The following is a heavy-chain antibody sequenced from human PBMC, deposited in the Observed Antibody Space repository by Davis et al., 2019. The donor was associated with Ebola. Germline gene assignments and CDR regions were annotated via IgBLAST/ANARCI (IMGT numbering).Heavy chain of an antibody. J-gene: IGHJ4*02. CDR2: ISSSAGTI. CDR1: GASISSSNYY. Sequence: LSLTCTVSGASISSSNYYWGWIRQAPGKGLEWVSYISSSAGTIYYADSVKGRFTISRDNAKNSLYLEMSSLRAEDTAVYYCARDLLTGTTWDYWGQGTLVTVSS. V-gene: IGHV3-11*01. CDR3: ARDLLTGTTWDY. D-gene: IGHD1-20*01.